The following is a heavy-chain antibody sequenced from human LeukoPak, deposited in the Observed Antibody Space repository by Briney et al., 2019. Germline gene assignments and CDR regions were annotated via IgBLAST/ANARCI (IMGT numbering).Heavy chain of an antibody. Sequence: GGSLRLSCAASGFTFDDYARHWVRQAPGKGLEWVSGISWNSGSIGYADSVKGRFTISRDNAKNSLYLQMNSLRAEDTALYYCAKEDSSGYHIDYWGQGTLVTVSS. D-gene: IGHD3-22*01. CDR2: ISWNSGSI. CDR3: AKEDSSGYHIDY. V-gene: IGHV3-9*01. CDR1: GFTFDDYA. J-gene: IGHJ4*02.